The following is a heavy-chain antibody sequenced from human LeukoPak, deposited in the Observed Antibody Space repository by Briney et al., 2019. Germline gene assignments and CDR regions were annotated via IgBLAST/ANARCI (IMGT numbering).Heavy chain of an antibody. CDR3: ARGGYSYGRSKFDY. J-gene: IGHJ4*02. CDR1: GFTFDDYA. D-gene: IGHD5-18*01. V-gene: IGHV3-9*03. Sequence: SGGSLRLSCAASGFTFDDYAMHWVRQAPGKGLEWVSGISRNSGSIGYADSVKGRFTISRDNAKNSLYLQMNSLRAEDMALYYCARGGYSYGRSKFDYWGQGTLVTVSS. CDR2: ISRNSGSI.